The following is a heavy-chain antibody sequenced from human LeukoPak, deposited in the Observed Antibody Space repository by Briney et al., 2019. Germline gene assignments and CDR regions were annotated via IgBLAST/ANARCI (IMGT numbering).Heavy chain of an antibody. J-gene: IGHJ4*02. CDR2: IDWDDDN. V-gene: IGHV2-70*11. Sequence: SGPTLLNPTQTLTLTCTSSGFSLSTSGICVSWIRQPPGKALEWLARIDWDDDNYYSTSLKTRLTISKDTSKNQVVLTMTNMDPVDTATYYCARMMGYSSGCYDYWGQGTLVTASS. CDR1: GFSLSTSGIC. D-gene: IGHD6-19*01. CDR3: ARMMGYSSGCYDY.